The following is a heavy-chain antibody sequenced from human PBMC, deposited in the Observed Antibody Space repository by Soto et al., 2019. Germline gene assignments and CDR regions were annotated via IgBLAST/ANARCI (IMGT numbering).Heavy chain of an antibody. Sequence: HPGGSLGLCCAASGYTFGSYVVTWALQAPGKGLEWVALISYDGSNKGYADSVKGRFTISRDNSKNTLYLQMNSLRAEDTAVYYCAKDLGLYDTYYYGMDVWGQGTTVTVSS. J-gene: IGHJ6*02. CDR1: GYTFGSYV. CDR2: ISYDGSNK. D-gene: IGHD3-22*01. V-gene: IGHV3-30*18. CDR3: AKDLGLYDTYYYGMDV.